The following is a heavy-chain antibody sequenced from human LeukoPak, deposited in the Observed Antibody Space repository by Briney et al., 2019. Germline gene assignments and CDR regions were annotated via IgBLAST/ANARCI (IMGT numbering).Heavy chain of an antibody. Sequence: SETLPLTCTVSGGSISSYYWSWIRQPPGKALEWIGYIYYRGSPNYNPSLKSRVTISIDTSMNQFSLRLSSVTAADTAVYYCARDGGDEILDYWGQGTMLTVSS. CDR2: IYYRGSP. CDR3: ARDGGDEILDY. D-gene: IGHD4-17*01. J-gene: IGHJ4*02. CDR1: GGSISSYY. V-gene: IGHV4-59*01.